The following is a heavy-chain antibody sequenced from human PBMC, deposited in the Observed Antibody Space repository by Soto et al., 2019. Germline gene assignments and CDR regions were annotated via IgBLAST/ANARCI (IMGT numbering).Heavy chain of an antibody. Sequence: QVQLVESGGGVVQPGRSLRLSCAASGFTFSSYGMHWVRQAPGKGLEWVAVIWYDGSNKYYADSVKGRFTISRDNSKNTLYLQMNSLRAEDTAVYYCGRGGSGYDYCLADDYYCGMDVWGQGTTVTVSS. CDR1: GFTFSSYG. CDR2: IWYDGSNK. V-gene: IGHV3-33*01. D-gene: IGHD5-12*01. CDR3: GRGGSGYDYCLADDYYCGMDV. J-gene: IGHJ6*02.